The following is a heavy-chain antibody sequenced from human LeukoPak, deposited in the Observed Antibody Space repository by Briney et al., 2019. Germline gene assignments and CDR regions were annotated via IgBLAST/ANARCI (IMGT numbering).Heavy chain of an antibody. J-gene: IGHJ4*02. CDR2: IIPIFGTA. CDR3: ASGGPEGYFDY. CDR1: GGTFSSYA. V-gene: IGHV1-69*13. D-gene: IGHD3-16*01. Sequence: EASVKVSCKASGGTFSSYAISWVRQAPGQGLEWMGGIIPIFGTANYAQKFQGRVTITADESTSTAYMELSSLRSEDTAVYYCASGGPEGYFDYWGQGTLVTVSS.